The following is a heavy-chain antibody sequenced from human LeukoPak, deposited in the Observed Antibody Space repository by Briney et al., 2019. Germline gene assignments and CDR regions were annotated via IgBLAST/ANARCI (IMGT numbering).Heavy chain of an antibody. V-gene: IGHV4-39*01. J-gene: IGHJ4*02. CDR3: ARHLGPENYFDY. CDR1: GASINNNNYY. Sequence: TSETLSLTCTASGASINNNNYYWGWNRQPPGKGLEWIGSIYYSGSAYYNPSLRSRGTMSVDTSKNQFSLKVRSVTAEDTAVYYCARHLGPENYFDYWGQGSLVTVSS. D-gene: IGHD2/OR15-2a*01. CDR2: IYYSGSA.